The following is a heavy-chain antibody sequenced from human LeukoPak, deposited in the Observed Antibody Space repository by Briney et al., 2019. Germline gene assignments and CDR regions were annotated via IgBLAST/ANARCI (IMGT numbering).Heavy chain of an antibody. J-gene: IGHJ4*02. Sequence: GGSLRLSCAASGFTFSRYGIYRVRQAPGKGLEWVSGITGSGDSTYYADSVKGRFTISRDNSKNTLFLQMNSLRAEDTAVYYCARRLLIVSAGTGFDYWGQGTLVTVSS. D-gene: IGHD6-13*01. CDR1: GFTFSRYG. CDR3: ARRLLIVSAGTGFDY. V-gene: IGHV3-23*01. CDR2: ITGSGDST.